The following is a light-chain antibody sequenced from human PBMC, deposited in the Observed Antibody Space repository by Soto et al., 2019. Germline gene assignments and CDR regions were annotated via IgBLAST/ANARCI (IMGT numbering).Light chain of an antibody. CDR1: QRVSSSY. CDR2: GAS. J-gene: IGKJ1*01. Sequence: EIVLTQSPGTLSLSPGERASLSCRASQRVSSSYLAWYQQKPGQAPRLLIYGASSRATGIPDRFSGSGSGTDFTLPISILESEDFALYYCQQYGSSPPWTFGQGTKVEIK. CDR3: QQYGSSPPWT. V-gene: IGKV3-20*01.